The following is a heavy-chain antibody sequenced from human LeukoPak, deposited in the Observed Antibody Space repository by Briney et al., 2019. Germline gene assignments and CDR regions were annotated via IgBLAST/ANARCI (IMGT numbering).Heavy chain of an antibody. J-gene: IGHJ4*02. CDR2: IYYSGST. Sequence: SETLSLTCTVSGGSISSYYWSWIRQPPGKGLEWIGYIYYSGSTNYNPSLKSRVTISVDTSKNQFSLKLSSVTAADTAVYYCARVPGYSYGYFDYWGQGTLVTVSS. CDR3: ARVPGYSYGYFDY. D-gene: IGHD5-18*01. V-gene: IGHV4-59*01. CDR1: GGSISSYY.